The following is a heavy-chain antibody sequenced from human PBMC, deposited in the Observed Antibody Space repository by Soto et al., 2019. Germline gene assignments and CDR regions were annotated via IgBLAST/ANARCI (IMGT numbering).Heavy chain of an antibody. V-gene: IGHV3-23*04. CDR2: ISGSGGST. D-gene: IGHD3-3*01. CDR1: GFTFSSYA. CDR3: AKVPVTIFVVVFIPYYYCMDV. J-gene: IGHJ6*03. Sequence: EVQLVESGGGLVQPGGSLRLSCAASGFTFSSYAMSWVRQAPGKGLEWVSAISGSGGSTYYADSVKGRFTISRDNSRNTRYLQMNSLRAEDTAVYYCAKVPVTIFVVVFIPYYYCMDVWGKGTTVTVSS.